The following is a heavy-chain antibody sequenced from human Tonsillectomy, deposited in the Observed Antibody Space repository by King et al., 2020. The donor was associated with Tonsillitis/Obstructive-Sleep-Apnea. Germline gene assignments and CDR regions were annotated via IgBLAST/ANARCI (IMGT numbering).Heavy chain of an antibody. CDR1: GFTFDNYG. CDR2: INWNGGST. CDR3: ARDLLGVANNVYGSGSPDY. D-gene: IGHD3-10*01. V-gene: IGHV3-20*04. J-gene: IGHJ4*02. Sequence: VQLVESGGGVVRPGGSLRLSCAASGFTFDNYGMSWVRQAPGKGLEWLSGINWNGGSTGYADPVKGRFTISRDNAKNSLYLQMNSLRAEDTALYYCARDLLGVANNVYGSGSPDYWGQGTLVTVSS.